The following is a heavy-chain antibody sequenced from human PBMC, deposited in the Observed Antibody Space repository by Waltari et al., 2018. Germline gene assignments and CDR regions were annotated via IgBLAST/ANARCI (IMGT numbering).Heavy chain of an antibody. V-gene: IGHV4-34*01. Sequence: QVQLQQWGAGLLKPSETLSLTCAVYGGSFSGYYWSWIRQPPGKGLEWIGEINHSGSTNYNPSLKRRVTISVDTSKNQFSLKLSSVTAADTAVYYCARVGDYDFWSGYPGVWGKGTTVTISS. CDR2: INHSGST. CDR1: GGSFSGYY. D-gene: IGHD3-3*01. CDR3: ARVGDYDFWSGYPGV. J-gene: IGHJ6*04.